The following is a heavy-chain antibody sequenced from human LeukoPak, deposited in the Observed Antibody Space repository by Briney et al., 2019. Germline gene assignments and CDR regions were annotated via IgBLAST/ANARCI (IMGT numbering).Heavy chain of an antibody. CDR1: GGSISSSTYY. J-gene: IGHJ5*02. D-gene: IGHD3-22*01. CDR3: ARDIVVARSWFVA. CDR2: IYYSGNT. V-gene: IGHV4-39*02. Sequence: SETLSLTCTVSGGSISSSTYYWAWIRQPPGKGLEWIGTIYYSGNTYYNPSLKSRVTISADTSNNQFSLKLTSVTAADTAVYYCARDIVVARSWFVAWGQGTLVTVSS.